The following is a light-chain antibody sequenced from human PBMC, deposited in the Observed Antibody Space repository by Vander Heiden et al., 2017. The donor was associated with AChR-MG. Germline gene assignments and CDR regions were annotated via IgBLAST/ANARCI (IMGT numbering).Light chain of an antibody. CDR3: QQEDSIPWT. J-gene: IGKJ1*01. CDR2: WAS. V-gene: IGKV4-1*01. CDR1: QSFLYSSNNKNY. Sequence: DIVMTQSPDSLAVSLGERATINCKSSQSFLYSSNNKNYLAWYQQKPGQPPKLLIYWASTRESGVPDRFSGSGSGTDFTLTISSLQAEDVAVYYCQQEDSIPWTFGQRTKVEIK.